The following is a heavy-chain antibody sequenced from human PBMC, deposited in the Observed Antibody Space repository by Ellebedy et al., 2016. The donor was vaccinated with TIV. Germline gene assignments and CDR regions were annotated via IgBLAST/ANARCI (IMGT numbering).Heavy chain of an antibody. Sequence: PGGSLRLSCAASGFSISSSAMRWVRQAPGQGLEWVSSITSSGTGTYYADSVRDRFTISRDTSKNTLFLQMTSLRVEDTAVYYCANAALVAVPGRFENRDAYNHDYWGQGTLVTVSS. D-gene: IGHD5-24*01. CDR1: GFSISSSA. J-gene: IGHJ4*02. CDR2: ITSSGTGT. CDR3: ANAALVAVPGRFENRDAYNHDY. V-gene: IGHV3-23*05.